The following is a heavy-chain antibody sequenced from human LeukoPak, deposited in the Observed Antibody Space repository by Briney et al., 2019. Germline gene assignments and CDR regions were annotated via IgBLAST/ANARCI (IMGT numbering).Heavy chain of an antibody. CDR2: IHHNGTR. CDR1: VGSISSGNW. D-gene: IGHD2-2*02. CDR3: ATAPILRGEGGEHYRCGMDV. J-gene: IGHJ6*02. Sequence: SETLSLTCGVSVGSISSGNWWSWVRQSPEKGLEWIGEIHHNGTRNYNPSLKSRVTVSADTFQNHFSLIVTSLTAADTAVYYCATAPILRGEGGEHYRCGMDVWGQGTTVIVSS. V-gene: IGHV4/OR15-8*01.